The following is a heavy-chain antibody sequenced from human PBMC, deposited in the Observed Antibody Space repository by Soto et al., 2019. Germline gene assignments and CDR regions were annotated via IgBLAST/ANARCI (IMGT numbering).Heavy chain of an antibody. D-gene: IGHD3-16*01. CDR1: GPSTSSSSFY. J-gene: IGHJ4*02. CDR2: FYYRGNP. V-gene: IGHV4-39*01. Sequence: PLETLSLTCSVSGPSTSSSSFYWGWIRQPPGKGLEWIGSFYYRGNPYYNPSLRDRLAISGDTSKNQISLTLTSVTAADTAVYYCARHQGGYFDYWGQGTLVTVS. CDR3: ARHQGGYFDY.